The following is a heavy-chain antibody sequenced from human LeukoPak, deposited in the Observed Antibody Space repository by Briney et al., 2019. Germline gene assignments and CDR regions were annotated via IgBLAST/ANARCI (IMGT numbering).Heavy chain of an antibody. Sequence: ASVKVSCKASGYSFTSHYMHWVRQAPGQGLEWMGLINPSGSSTLYAQKFQGRVTMTRDMSKTTDYMELSSLRSEDTAVYYCARDNSVGDIAWWFDPWGQGTLVTVSS. CDR1: GYSFTSHY. CDR2: INPSGSST. CDR3: ARDNSVGDIAWWFDP. J-gene: IGHJ5*02. D-gene: IGHD3-16*02. V-gene: IGHV1-46*01.